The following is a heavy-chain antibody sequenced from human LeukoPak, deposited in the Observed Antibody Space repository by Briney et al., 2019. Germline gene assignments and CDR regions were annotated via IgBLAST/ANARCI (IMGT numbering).Heavy chain of an antibody. V-gene: IGHV3-7*05. D-gene: IGHD2-15*01. CDR3: ATEDQPRGTFDY. Sequence: PGGSLTLSCAVSGFTFSSYWMSWVRQAPGKGLEWVANINQGGSEKYYVDSVKGRFTISRDNAKNSLYLQMNSLRAEDTALYYCATEDQPRGTFDYWGQGILVTVSS. CDR1: GFTFSSYW. CDR2: INQGGSEK. J-gene: IGHJ4*02.